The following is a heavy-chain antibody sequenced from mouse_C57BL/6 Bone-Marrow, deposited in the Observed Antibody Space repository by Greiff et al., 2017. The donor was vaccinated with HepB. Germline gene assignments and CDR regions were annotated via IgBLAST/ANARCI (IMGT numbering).Heavy chain of an antibody. Sequence: DVMLVESGGGLVKPGGSLKLSCAASGFTFSSYAMSWVRQTPEKRLEWVATISDGGSYTYYPDNVKGRFTISRDNAKNNLYLQRSHLKSEDTAMYYCARDKRSQLDYWGQGTTLTVSS. CDR3: ARDKRSQLDY. CDR1: GFTFSSYA. CDR2: ISDGGSYT. V-gene: IGHV5-4*01. J-gene: IGHJ2*01.